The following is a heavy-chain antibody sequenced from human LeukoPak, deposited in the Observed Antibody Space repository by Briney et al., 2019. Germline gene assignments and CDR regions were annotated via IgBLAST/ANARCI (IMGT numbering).Heavy chain of an antibody. CDR2: INHSGST. Sequence: PSETLSLTCAVYGGSFSGYYWSWIRQPPGKGLEWIGEINHSGSTNYSPSLKSRVTISVDTSKNQFSLKLSSVTAADTAVYYCARKGGYSYGYSFDYWGQGTLVTVSS. D-gene: IGHD5-18*01. J-gene: IGHJ4*02. CDR1: GGSFSGYY. CDR3: ARKGGYSYGYSFDY. V-gene: IGHV4-34*01.